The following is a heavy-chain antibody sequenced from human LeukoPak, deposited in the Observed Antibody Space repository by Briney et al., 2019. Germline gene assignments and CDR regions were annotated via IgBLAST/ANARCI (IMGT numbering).Heavy chain of an antibody. Sequence: GGSLRLSCAASGFTFSNYAMSWVRQAPGKGLEWVSGIRSSGHNTYYEDSVKGRFTISRDNSKNILYLQMNSLRAEDTAVYYCAKYVCGGDCYDYFDCWGQGTLVTVSS. D-gene: IGHD2-21*02. J-gene: IGHJ4*02. CDR2: IRSSGHNT. CDR1: GFTFSNYA. CDR3: AKYVCGGDCYDYFDC. V-gene: IGHV3-23*01.